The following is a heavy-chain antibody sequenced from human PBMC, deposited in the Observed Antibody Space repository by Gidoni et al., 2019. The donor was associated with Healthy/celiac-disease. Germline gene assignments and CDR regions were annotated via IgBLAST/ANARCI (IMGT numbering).Heavy chain of an antibody. CDR2: ISYDGSNK. J-gene: IGHJ3*02. V-gene: IGHV3-30-3*01. D-gene: IGHD1-26*01. Sequence: QVQLVESGGGVVQPGMSLRLSFSASGFTFRSSAMHWVRQAPGKGLEWVAVISYDGSNKYYADSVKGRFTISRDNSKNTVYLQMNSLRAEDTAVYYCARDSGWVVGATGVFDIWGQGTMVTVSS. CDR1: GFTFRSSA. CDR3: ARDSGWVVGATGVFDI.